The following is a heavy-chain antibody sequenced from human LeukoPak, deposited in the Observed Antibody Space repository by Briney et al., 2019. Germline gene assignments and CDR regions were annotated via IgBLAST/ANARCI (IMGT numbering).Heavy chain of an antibody. CDR3: ASNLFVDTAMSADDAFDI. Sequence: GRSLRLSCVASGFTFSSYGMHWVRQAPGKGLEWVAVIWYDGSNKYYADSVKGRFTISRDNSKSTLYLQMNSLRAEDTAVYYCASNLFVDTAMSADDAFDIWGQGTMVTVSS. J-gene: IGHJ3*02. CDR1: GFTFSSYG. D-gene: IGHD5-18*01. CDR2: IWYDGSNK. V-gene: IGHV3-33*01.